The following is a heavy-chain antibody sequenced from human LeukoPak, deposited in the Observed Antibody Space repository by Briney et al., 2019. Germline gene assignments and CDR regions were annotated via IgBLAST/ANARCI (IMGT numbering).Heavy chain of an antibody. D-gene: IGHD6-13*01. V-gene: IGHV4-4*02. J-gene: IGHJ4*02. CDR2: IYHSGST. CDR3: ACSSAAGTRGDFDY. CDR1: GGSISSSNW. Sequence: SETLSLACAVSGGSISSSNWWSWFHQPPGKGLEWIGEIYHSGSTNYNPSLKSRVTISVDKSKNQFSLKLSSVTAADTAVYYCACSSAAGTRGDFDYWGQGTLVTVSS.